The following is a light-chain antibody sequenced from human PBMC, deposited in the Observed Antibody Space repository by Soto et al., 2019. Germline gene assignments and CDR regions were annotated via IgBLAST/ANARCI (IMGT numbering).Light chain of an antibody. CDR2: DAS. CDR3: EYYGTSIT. J-gene: IGKJ4*01. V-gene: IGKV3-20*01. CDR1: QYISTY. Sequence: TQSPSSLSASLGDSLTITFRASQYISTYLAWYQQKPGQAPKLLIYDASSRATGIPDRFSGGGSGTDFILTISRLEPEDFAVYYCEYYGTSITFGGGTKVDIK.